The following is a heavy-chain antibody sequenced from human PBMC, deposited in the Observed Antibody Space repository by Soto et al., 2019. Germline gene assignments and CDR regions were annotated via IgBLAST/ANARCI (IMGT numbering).Heavy chain of an antibody. CDR2: IWYDGNNK. J-gene: IGHJ4*02. CDR1: GFTFSSYG. Sequence: QVQLVESGGGVVQPGRSLRLSCAASGFTFSSYGMHWVRQAPGKGLEWVAVIWYDGNNKYYADSVKGRFTISRDNSKKTPYLLMTCLRGEDTGVYYRARERYPGIAAGGADYGRQGTVVSVPS. V-gene: IGHV3-33*01. CDR3: ARERYPGIAAGGADY. D-gene: IGHD6-13*01.